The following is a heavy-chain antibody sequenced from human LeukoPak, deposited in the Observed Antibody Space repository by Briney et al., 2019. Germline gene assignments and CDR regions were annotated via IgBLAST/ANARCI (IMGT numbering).Heavy chain of an antibody. CDR2: ISGSSSYI. V-gene: IGHV3-21*01. D-gene: IGHD1-26*01. CDR3: ARDRGSTEFDY. Sequence: PGGSLRLSCAASGFTFSRYSMTWVRQAPGKGLEWISFISGSSSYIYYADSVKGRFTISRDNAKNTLYLQMNSLRVEDTAVYYCARDRGSTEFDYWGQGTLVTVSS. CDR1: GFTFSRYS. J-gene: IGHJ4*02.